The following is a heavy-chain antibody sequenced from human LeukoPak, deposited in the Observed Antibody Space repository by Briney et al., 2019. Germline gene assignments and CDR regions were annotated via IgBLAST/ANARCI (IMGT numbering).Heavy chain of an antibody. J-gene: IGHJ4*02. D-gene: IGHD1-26*01. CDR1: GFTFSSYS. V-gene: IGHV3-48*04. CDR3: AKEVGATYFDY. Sequence: GGSLRLSCAASGFTFSSYSMNWVRQAPGKGLEWVSYISSSSSTIYYADSVKGRFTISRDNAKNSLYLQMNSLRAEDTAVYYCAKEVGATYFDYWGQGTLVTVSS. CDR2: ISSSSSTI.